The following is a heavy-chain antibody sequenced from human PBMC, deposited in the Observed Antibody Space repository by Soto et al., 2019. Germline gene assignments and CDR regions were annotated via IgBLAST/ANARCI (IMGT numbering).Heavy chain of an antibody. CDR1: GYTFTSYD. Sequence: QVQLVQSGAEVKKPGASVKVSCKTSGYTFTSYDINWVRQATGQGLEWMGWMNPNSGNTAYAQKFQGRVTMTRNTSLSTAYMALSSLRSQATAVYYCAGERSSGAFDIWGRGTMVTVSS. CDR2: MNPNSGNT. CDR3: AGERSSGAFDI. V-gene: IGHV1-8*01. D-gene: IGHD1-26*01. J-gene: IGHJ3*02.